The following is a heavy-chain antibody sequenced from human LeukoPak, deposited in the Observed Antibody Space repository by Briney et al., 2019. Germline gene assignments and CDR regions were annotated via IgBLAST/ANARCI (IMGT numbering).Heavy chain of an antibody. J-gene: IGHJ4*02. V-gene: IGHV4-59*08. D-gene: IGHD4-23*01. CDR3: ARHGRDYGGNRYYFDY. Sequence: PSETLSLTCTVSGGSISSYYWSWIRQPPGKGLEWIGYIYYSGSTNYNPSLKSRVTISVDTSKNRFSLKLSSVTAADTAVYYCARHGRDYGGNRYYFDYWGQGTLVTDSS. CDR1: GGSISSYY. CDR2: IYYSGST.